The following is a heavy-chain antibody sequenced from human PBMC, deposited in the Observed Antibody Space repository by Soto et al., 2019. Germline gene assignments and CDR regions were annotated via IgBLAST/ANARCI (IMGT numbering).Heavy chain of an antibody. Sequence: GESLKISCKGSGYSFASHWVAWVRQMPEKGLEWIGTIYPGDSDTKYSSAFRGHVTISADTSVSTAYLQWRSLEATDSAIYYCARYSGSYWHYLDFWGQGTQVTVSS. V-gene: IGHV5-51*01. CDR1: GYSFASHW. CDR2: IYPGDSDT. CDR3: ARYSGSYWHYLDF. J-gene: IGHJ4*02. D-gene: IGHD1-26*01.